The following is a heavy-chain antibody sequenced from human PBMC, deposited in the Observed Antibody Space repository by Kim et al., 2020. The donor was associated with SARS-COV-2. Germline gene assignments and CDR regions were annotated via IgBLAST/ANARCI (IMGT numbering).Heavy chain of an antibody. Sequence: NYAQNLQGRVTLTTDTSTSTAFLELKSLRSDDTAVYFCARDRGYGDDTFDYWGQGTLVTVSS. D-gene: IGHD4-17*01. J-gene: IGHJ4*02. V-gene: IGHV1-18*01. CDR3: ARDRGYGDDTFDY.